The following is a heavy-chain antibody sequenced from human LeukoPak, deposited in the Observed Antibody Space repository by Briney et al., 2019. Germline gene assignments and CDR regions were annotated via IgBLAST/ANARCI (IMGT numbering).Heavy chain of an antibody. CDR1: GFTFSSYA. Sequence: GGSLRLSCAASGFTFSSYAVSWFRQPPGKGLEWVSGILDSGYSTYYANSVKGRFTISRDNSNNTLYLQMNSLRAEDTAVYYCAKLGGHPLHNYYVGVWGKGTTVAVSS. CDR2: ILDSGYST. D-gene: IGHD3-16*01. V-gene: IGHV3-23*01. CDR3: AKLGGHPLHNYYVGV. J-gene: IGHJ6*03.